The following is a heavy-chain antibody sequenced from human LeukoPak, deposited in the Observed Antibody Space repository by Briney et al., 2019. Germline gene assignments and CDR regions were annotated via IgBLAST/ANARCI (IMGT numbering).Heavy chain of an antibody. CDR1: GGSFSGYY. J-gene: IGHJ4*02. CDR2: INHSGST. Sequence: PSETLSLTCAVYGGSFSGYYWSWIRQPPGKGLEWIGEINHSGSTNYNPSLKSRVTISVDTSKNQFSLKLSSVTAADTAVYYCARGYSYGSAFKSLRYWGQGTLVTVSS. CDR3: ARGYSYGSAFKSLRY. D-gene: IGHD5-18*01. V-gene: IGHV4-34*01.